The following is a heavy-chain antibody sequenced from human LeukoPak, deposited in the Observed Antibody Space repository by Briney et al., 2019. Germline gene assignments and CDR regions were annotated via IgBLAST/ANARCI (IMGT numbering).Heavy chain of an antibody. CDR1: GFTFRTYG. J-gene: IGHJ4*02. CDR3: ARDRGGYFDY. V-gene: IGHV3-33*01. Sequence: GGSLRLSCAASGFTFRTYGMHWVRQAPGKGLQWVALIWYDGSNTYYADSVKGRFTISRHNSKNTLYLQMNSLRAEDTAVYFCARDRGGYFDYWGQGTLVTVSS. D-gene: IGHD3-10*01. CDR2: IWYDGSNT.